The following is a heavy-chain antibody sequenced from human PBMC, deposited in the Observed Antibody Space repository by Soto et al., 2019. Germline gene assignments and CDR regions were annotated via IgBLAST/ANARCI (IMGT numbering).Heavy chain of an antibody. Sequence: GGPLRLSCAASGFTFSSYAMHWVRQAPGEGLEWVSGFSAVRRTTYYADSVKGRFTISRDISKRTQYLQMNSLRAEDTAVYYCATLTYCSGGTCDPPDYYFDYWGQGTLVTVSS. V-gene: IGHV3-23*01. J-gene: IGHJ4*02. CDR1: GFTFSSYA. CDR2: FSAVRRTT. D-gene: IGHD2-15*01. CDR3: ATLTYCSGGTCDPPDYYFDY.